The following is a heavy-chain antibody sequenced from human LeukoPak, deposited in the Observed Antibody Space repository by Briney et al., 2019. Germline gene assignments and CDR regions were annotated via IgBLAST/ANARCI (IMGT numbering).Heavy chain of an antibody. Sequence: PGGSLRLSCAASGFTFSTYDMTWVRQAPGKGLEWVSSISGSGGSTCYADSVKGRFTTSRDNSKNTLYLQMNGLRAEDTAVYYCAKDLAAVPGNKYFAYWGQGTLVTVSS. CDR3: AKDLAAVPGNKYFAY. J-gene: IGHJ4*02. CDR2: ISGSGGST. D-gene: IGHD6-19*01. CDR1: GFTFSTYD. V-gene: IGHV3-23*01.